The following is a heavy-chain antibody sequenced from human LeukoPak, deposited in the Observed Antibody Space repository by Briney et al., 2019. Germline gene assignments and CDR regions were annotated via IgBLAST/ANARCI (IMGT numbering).Heavy chain of an antibody. J-gene: IGHJ4*02. Sequence: GGSLRLSSAASGFTFNRYSMNWVRQAPGKGLEWVSYIAYTGTIHYADSVKGRFTISRDDAKNSLYLHMNSLRAEDTAVYYCTRDPRALDYWGQGTLVTVSS. CDR3: TRDPRALDY. V-gene: IGHV3-48*01. CDR1: GFTFNRYS. CDR2: IAYTGTI.